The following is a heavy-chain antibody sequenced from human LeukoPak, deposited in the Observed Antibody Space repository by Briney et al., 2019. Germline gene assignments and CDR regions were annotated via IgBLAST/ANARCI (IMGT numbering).Heavy chain of an antibody. D-gene: IGHD1-26*01. Sequence: PSETLSLTCSVSDGSTTGYYWSWIRQPPGKGLEWIGSIYHSGSTYYNPSLKSRVTISVDTSKNQFSLKLSSVTAADTAVYYCARISATESAFDYWGQGTLVTVSS. J-gene: IGHJ4*02. CDR1: DGSTTGYY. CDR3: ARISATESAFDY. V-gene: IGHV4-38-2*02. CDR2: IYHSGST.